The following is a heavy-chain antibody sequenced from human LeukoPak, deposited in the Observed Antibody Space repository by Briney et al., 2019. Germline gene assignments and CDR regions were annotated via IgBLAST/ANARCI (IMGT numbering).Heavy chain of an antibody. Sequence: PGGSLRLSCAASGFTFSSYWMHWVRQAPGKGLVWVSRINSDGSSTSYADSVKGRFTISRDNAKNTLYLQMNSLRAEDTAVYYCARPEEVYYGMDVWGKGTTVTVSS. CDR3: ARPEEVYYGMDV. CDR2: INSDGSST. J-gene: IGHJ6*04. CDR1: GFTFSSYW. V-gene: IGHV3-74*01.